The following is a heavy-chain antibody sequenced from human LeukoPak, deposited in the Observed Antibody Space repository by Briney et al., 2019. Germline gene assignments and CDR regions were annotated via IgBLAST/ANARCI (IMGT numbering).Heavy chain of an antibody. V-gene: IGHV1-2*02. CDR3: ARGVHVWGSYRYFDY. J-gene: IGHJ4*02. CDR1: GYTFTGYY. D-gene: IGHD3-16*02. CDR2: INPNSGGT. Sequence: ASVKVSCKASGYTFTGYYMHWVRQASGQGLEWMGWINPNSGGTNYAQKFQGRVTMTRDTSISTAYMELSRLRSDDTAVYYCARGVHVWGSYRYFDYWGQGTLVTVSS.